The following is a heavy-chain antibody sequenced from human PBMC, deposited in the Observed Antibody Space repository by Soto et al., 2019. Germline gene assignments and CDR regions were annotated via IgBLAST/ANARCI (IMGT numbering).Heavy chain of an antibody. CDR1: GFTFSSYG. CDR3: ARVALSLTYYDSSGYSPWYYYGMDV. J-gene: IGHJ6*02. CDR2: IWYDGSNK. D-gene: IGHD3-22*01. Sequence: QVQLVESGGGVVQPGRSLRLSCAASGFTFSSYGMHWVRQAPDKGLEWVAVIWYDGSNKYYADSVKGRFTISRDNSKNTLYLQMNSLRAEDTAVYYCARVALSLTYYDSSGYSPWYYYGMDVWGQGTTVTVSS. V-gene: IGHV3-33*01.